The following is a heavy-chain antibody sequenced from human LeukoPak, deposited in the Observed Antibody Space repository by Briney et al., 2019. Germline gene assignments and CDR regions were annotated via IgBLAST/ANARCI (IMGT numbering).Heavy chain of an antibody. CDR1: GFGLSGYD. J-gene: IGHJ4*02. CDR3: ARHWV. Sequence: PGGSLRLSCAASGFGLSGYDMGWVRQAPGKGLEWVSTISRSGGNTYYADPVKGRFTISRDNSKNTLSLQMNNLRVDDAAVYYCARHWVWGQGTLVTVSS. D-gene: IGHD3-16*01. V-gene: IGHV3-23*01. CDR2: ISRSGGNT.